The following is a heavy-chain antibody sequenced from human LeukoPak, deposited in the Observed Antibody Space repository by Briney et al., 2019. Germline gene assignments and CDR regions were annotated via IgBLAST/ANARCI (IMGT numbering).Heavy chain of an antibody. CDR1: GFTFSSYS. CDR2: ISSSSNYI. V-gene: IGHV3-21*01. CDR3: ARDEKRTYGMDV. J-gene: IGHJ6*02. Sequence: GGSLRLSCAASGFTFSSYSMNWVRQAPGKGLEWVSSISSSSNYIYYADSVKGRFTISRDNAKNSLYLQMNSPRAEDTAVYYCARDEKRTYGMDVWGQGTTVTVSS.